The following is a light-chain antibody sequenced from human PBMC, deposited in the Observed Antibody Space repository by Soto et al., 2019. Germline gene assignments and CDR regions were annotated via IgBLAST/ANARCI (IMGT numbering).Light chain of an antibody. CDR1: LSISTD. CDR3: QQSYTTPRT. J-gene: IGKJ2*01. V-gene: IGKV1-39*01. CDR2: GAS. Sequence: DIQMTQSPSSLSASVGDRVTITCRASLSISTDLNWYQQKPGKAPKVLIFGASSLQSGVPSRFCGSASGTDFTLTISDLQAEDFATYYCQQSYTTPRTFGQGTKLEI.